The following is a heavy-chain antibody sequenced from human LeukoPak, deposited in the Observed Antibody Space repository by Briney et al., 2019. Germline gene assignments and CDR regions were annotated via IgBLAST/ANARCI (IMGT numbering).Heavy chain of an antibody. CDR1: GYSFTSYY. CDR3: ARDMAPPTVLWEQLTPTYYYYGMDV. J-gene: IGHJ6*02. D-gene: IGHD1-26*01. Sequence: ASVKVSCKASGYSFTSYYIHWVRQAPGQGLEWMGIINPGGGSTSYAQKFQGRVTLTRDTSTSTVSMELNSLRSEDTAVYYCARDMAPPTVLWEQLTPTYYYYGMDVWGQGTTVTVSS. V-gene: IGHV1-46*01. CDR2: INPGGGST.